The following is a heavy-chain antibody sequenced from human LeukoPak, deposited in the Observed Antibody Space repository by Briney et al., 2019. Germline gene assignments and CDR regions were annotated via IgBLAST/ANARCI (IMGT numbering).Heavy chain of an antibody. CDR3: ARGTRRVSGYGSWFDP. V-gene: IGHV1-8*03. CDR2: INPNTGNT. J-gene: IGHJ5*02. Sequence: ASVKVSCKASGYTFTSYGISWVRQAPGQGLEWMGWINPNTGNTGYAQKFQGRVTITKNTSITTAYMDLNNLISEDTAVYYCARGTRRVSGYGSWFDPWGQGTLVTVSS. D-gene: IGHD1-1*01. CDR1: GYTFTSYG.